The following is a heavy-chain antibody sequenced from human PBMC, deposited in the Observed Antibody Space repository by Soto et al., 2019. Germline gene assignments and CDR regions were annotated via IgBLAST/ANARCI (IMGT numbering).Heavy chain of an antibody. V-gene: IGHV1-2*04. CDR3: ASYALTGQHDAFDI. D-gene: IGHD7-27*01. CDR2: INPNSGGT. CDR1: GYTFTGYY. Sequence: ASVKVSCKASGYTFTGYYMHWVRQAPGQGLEWMGWINPNSGGTNYAQKFQGWVTMTRDTSISTAYMELSRLRSDDTAMYYCASYALTGQHDAFDIWGQGTMVTVSS. J-gene: IGHJ3*02.